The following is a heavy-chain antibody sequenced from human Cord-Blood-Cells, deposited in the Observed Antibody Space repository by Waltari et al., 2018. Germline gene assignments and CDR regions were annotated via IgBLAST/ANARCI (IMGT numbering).Heavy chain of an antibody. D-gene: IGHD6-13*01. CDR2: INHSGSN. Sequence: QVQLQQWGAGLLKPSETLSLTCAVYGGSFSGYYWSWIRQPPGKGLEWSGEINHSGSNNYNPSLKSRVTISVDPSKNQFSLKLSSVTAADTAVYYCATGSSWPKKGFDYWGQGTLVTVSS. V-gene: IGHV4-34*01. J-gene: IGHJ4*02. CDR3: ATGSSWPKKGFDY. CDR1: GGSFSGYY.